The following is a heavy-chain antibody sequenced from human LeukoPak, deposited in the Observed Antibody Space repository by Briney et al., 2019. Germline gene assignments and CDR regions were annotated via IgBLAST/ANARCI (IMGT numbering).Heavy chain of an antibody. J-gene: IGHJ3*02. V-gene: IGHV4-34*01. CDR3: ATIQRDHAFDI. CDR2: INHNGIT. D-gene: IGHD6-25*01. CDR1: GGPFRGYY. Sequence: SETLSLTCAAYGGPFRGYYFTWIRQAPGKGLEWIGEINHNGITNYNPSLKSRVTISVDTSKNQFSLKLSSVTAADTAVYYCATIQRDHAFDIWGQGTMVTVSS.